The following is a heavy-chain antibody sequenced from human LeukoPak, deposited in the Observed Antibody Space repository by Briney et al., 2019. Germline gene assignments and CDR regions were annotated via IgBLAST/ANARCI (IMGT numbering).Heavy chain of an antibody. D-gene: IGHD3-16*01. Sequence: SETLSLTCTVSGGSIRSYYWSWIRQPPGKGLEWIGYIYYSGSTNYNPSLKSQVTISVDTSKNQFSLKLSSVTAADTAVYYCARVGGANFYYYGLDVWGQGTTVTVSS. V-gene: IGHV4-59*01. CDR1: GGSIRSYY. J-gene: IGHJ6*02. CDR3: ARVGGANFYYYGLDV. CDR2: IYYSGST.